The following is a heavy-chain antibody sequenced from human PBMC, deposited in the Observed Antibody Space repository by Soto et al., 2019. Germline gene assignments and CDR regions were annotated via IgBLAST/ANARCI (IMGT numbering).Heavy chain of an antibody. CDR3: ARVMGVRWGGACYPPGFDY. D-gene: IGHD2-21*02. V-gene: IGHV3-48*02. Sequence: EVQLVESGGGLVQPGGSLRLSCAASGFTFSSYSMNWVRQAPGKGLEWVSYISSSSSTIYYADSVKGRFTISRDNAKKSLDRQMDRLRDEETPVYYCARVMGVRWGGACYPPGFDYWGQGTLVTVSS. CDR2: ISSSSSTI. J-gene: IGHJ4*02. CDR1: GFTFSSYS.